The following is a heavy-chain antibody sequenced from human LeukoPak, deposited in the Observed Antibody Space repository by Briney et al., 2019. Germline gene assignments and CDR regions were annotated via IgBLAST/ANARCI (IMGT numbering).Heavy chain of an antibody. D-gene: IGHD3-10*01. J-gene: IGHJ4*02. Sequence: GGSLRLSCAASGFTFSSYWMHWVRQAPGKGLVWVSRINSDGSSTSYADSVKGRFTISRDNAKNTLYLQMNSLRAEDTAVYYCARDRYYYGSGGYYNRGLFGYWGQGTLVTVSS. CDR1: GFTFSSYW. CDR3: ARDRYYYGSGGYYNRGLFGY. V-gene: IGHV3-74*01. CDR2: INSDGSST.